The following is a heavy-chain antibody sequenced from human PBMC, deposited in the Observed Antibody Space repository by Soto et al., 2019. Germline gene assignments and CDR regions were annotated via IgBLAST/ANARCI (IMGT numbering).Heavy chain of an antibody. V-gene: IGHV3-30*18. D-gene: IGHD4-17*01. CDR2: ISYDGSNK. J-gene: IGHJ6*02. CDR3: AKDGMTTVTTGYYYGMDV. Sequence: QVQLVESGGGVVQPGRSLRLSCAASGFTFSSYGMHWVRQAPGKGLEWVAVISYDGSNKYYADSVKGRFTISRDNSKNTLYLQMNSLRAEDTAVYYYAKDGMTTVTTGYYYGMDVWGQGTTVTVSS. CDR1: GFTFSSYG.